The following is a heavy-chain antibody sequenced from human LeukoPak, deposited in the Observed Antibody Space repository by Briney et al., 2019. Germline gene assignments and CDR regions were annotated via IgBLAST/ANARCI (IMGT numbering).Heavy chain of an antibody. CDR3: AREQWLVRQFDY. V-gene: IGHV3-48*03. J-gene: IGHJ4*02. CDR1: GFTFSSYE. Sequence: RGSLRLSCAASGFTFSSYEMNWVRQAPGKGLEWVSYISSSGSTIYYADSVKGRFTISRDNAKNSLYLQMYSLRAEDTAVYYCAREQWLVRQFDYWGQGTLVTVSS. D-gene: IGHD6-19*01. CDR2: ISSSGSTI.